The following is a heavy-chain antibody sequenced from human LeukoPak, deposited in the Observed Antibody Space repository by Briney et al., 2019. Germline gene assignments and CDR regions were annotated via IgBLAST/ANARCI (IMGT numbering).Heavy chain of an antibody. Sequence: GGSLRLSCAASGFTFSSYAMSWVRQAPGKGLEWVSAISASGASTYYADSVKGRFTISRDNSKNTLYLQMNSLRAEDTAVYYCAKTGATYYYYMDVWGKGTTVTVSS. D-gene: IGHD1-26*01. CDR3: AKTGATYYYYMDV. V-gene: IGHV3-23*01. CDR2: ISASGAST. J-gene: IGHJ6*03. CDR1: GFTFSSYA.